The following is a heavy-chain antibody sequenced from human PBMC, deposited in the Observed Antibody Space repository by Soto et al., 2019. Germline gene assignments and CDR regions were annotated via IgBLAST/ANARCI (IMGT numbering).Heavy chain of an antibody. J-gene: IGHJ6*02. CDR3: ASAGDIVVVPAAPYYGMDV. D-gene: IGHD2-2*01. V-gene: IGHV1-2*02. CDR2: INPNSGGT. Sequence: RASVKVSCKASGYTFTGYYMHWVRQAPGQGLEWMGWINPNSGGTNYAQKFQGRVTMTRDTSISTAYMELSRLRSDDTAVYYCASAGDIVVVPAAPYYGMDVWGQGTTVTVSS. CDR1: GYTFTGYY.